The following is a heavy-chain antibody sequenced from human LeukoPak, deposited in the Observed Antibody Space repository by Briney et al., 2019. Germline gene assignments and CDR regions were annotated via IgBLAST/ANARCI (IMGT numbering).Heavy chain of an antibody. CDR2: ISGSGGST. D-gene: IGHD3-10*01. V-gene: IGHV3-23*01. J-gene: IGHJ4*02. Sequence: GGSLRLSCAASGFTFSSYAMSWVRQAPGKGLEWVSAISGSGGSTYYADSVKGRFTISRDNSKNTLYLQMNSLRAEDTAVYYCAKTSLWFGELSAGYYFDYWGQGTLVTVSS. CDR3: AKTSLWFGELSAGYYFDY. CDR1: GFTFSSYA.